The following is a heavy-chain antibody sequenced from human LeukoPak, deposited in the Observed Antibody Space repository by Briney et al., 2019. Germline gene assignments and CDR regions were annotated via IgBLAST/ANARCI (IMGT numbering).Heavy chain of an antibody. D-gene: IGHD1-1*01. CDR2: IYNRGST. J-gene: IGHJ4*03. CDR1: GGPISGFY. V-gene: IGHV4-59*08. CDR3: ARHVLGGYNLHDGYFDY. Sequence: SETLPLTCTVSGGPISGFYWSWMRQSPGKGLEWVAYIYNRGSTNSNPSLQSRVTISVDTSKNQFSLNLSSVTAADTAIYYCARHVLGGYNLHDGYFDYWGLGTLVAVSS.